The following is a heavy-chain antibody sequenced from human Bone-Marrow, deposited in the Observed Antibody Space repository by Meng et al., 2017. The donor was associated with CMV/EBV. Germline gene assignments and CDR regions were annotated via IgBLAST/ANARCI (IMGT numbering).Heavy chain of an antibody. CDR2: INHSGST. V-gene: IGHV4-34*01. CDR1: GGSFSGYY. D-gene: IGHD2-21*01. Sequence: SETLSLTCAVYGGSFSGYYWSWVRQPPGMGLEWIGEINHSGSTNYNPSLKSRVTISVDTSKNQFSLKLSSVTAADTAVYYCARVGIVVVSWGQGTLVTISS. J-gene: IGHJ5*02. CDR3: ARVGIVVVS.